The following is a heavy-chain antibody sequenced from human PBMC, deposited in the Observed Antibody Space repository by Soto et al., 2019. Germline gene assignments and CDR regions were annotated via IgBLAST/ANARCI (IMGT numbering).Heavy chain of an antibody. CDR3: ARGVGYSGYDYDY. Sequence: SQTLSLTCTVSGGSISSGDYYWSWIRQPPGKGLEWIGYIYYSGSTYYNPSLKSRVTISVDTSKNQFSLKLSSVTAADTAVYYCARGVGYSGYDYDYWGQGTLVTVSS. CDR1: GGSISSGDYY. CDR2: IYYSGST. D-gene: IGHD5-12*01. J-gene: IGHJ4*02. V-gene: IGHV4-30-4*01.